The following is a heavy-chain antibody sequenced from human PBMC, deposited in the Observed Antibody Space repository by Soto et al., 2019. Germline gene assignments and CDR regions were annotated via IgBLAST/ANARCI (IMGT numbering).Heavy chain of an antibody. CDR1: GFTFSSYA. D-gene: IGHD6-6*01. J-gene: IGHJ3*02. CDR2: ISYDGSNK. V-gene: IGHV3-30-3*01. CDR3: ARVEGGRSIAARQGAFDI. Sequence: QPGGSLRLSCAASGFTFSSYAMHWVRQAPGKGLEWVAVISYDGSNKYYADSVKGRFTISRDNSKNTLYLQMNSLRAEDTAVYYCARVEGGRSIAARQGAFDIWGQGTMVTVSS.